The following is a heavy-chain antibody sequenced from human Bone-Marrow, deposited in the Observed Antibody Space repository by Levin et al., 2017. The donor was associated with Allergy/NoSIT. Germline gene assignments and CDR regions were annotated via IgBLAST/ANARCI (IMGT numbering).Heavy chain of an antibody. CDR3: ARDQEQQLVTSGAFDI. D-gene: IGHD6-13*01. Sequence: SVKVSCKASGGTFSSYAISWVRQAPGQGLEWMGGIIPIFGTANYAQKFQGRVTITADKSTSTAYMELSSLRSEDTAVYYCARDQEQQLVTSGAFDIWGQGTMVTVSS. CDR1: GGTFSSYA. J-gene: IGHJ3*02. CDR2: IIPIFGTA. V-gene: IGHV1-69*06.